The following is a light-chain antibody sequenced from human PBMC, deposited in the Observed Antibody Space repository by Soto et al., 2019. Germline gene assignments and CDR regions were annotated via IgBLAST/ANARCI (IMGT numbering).Light chain of an antibody. CDR2: AAS. V-gene: IGKV3-15*01. J-gene: IGKJ1*01. CDR1: QSVSSN. CDR3: QQYNNWRT. Sequence: EIVMTQSPATLSVSPGERATLSCRASQSVSSNLAWYQQKPGQPPRLLIYAASTRATGIPARFSGSGSGTEFTLTISSLQSEDFAVYYCQQYNNWRTFGQGTKVDIK.